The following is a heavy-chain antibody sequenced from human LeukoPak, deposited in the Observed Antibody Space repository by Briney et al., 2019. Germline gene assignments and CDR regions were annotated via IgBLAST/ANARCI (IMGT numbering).Heavy chain of an antibody. D-gene: IGHD2-2*01. CDR2: SSGTGYNI. CDR1: GYTFNSYG. CDR3: ARSRCSTSTSCYYFFFFAS. V-gene: IGHV1-18*01. J-gene: IGHJ4*02. Sequence: ASVKVSCKASGYTFNSYGITWVRQAPGQGLEWMAWSSGTGYNIEYAQKFQDRVTMTTDTSTSTDYMELRSLRSDDTAVYHCARSRCSTSTSCYYFFFFASWGQGTLVTVSS.